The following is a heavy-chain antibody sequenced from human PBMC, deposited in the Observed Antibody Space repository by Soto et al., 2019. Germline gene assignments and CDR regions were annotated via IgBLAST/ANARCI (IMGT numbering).Heavy chain of an antibody. CDR3: TRAKYFYGLGRYVMEV. J-gene: IGHJ6*02. CDR1: GYTFNYYG. Sequence: QVQLEQAGAEVKKPGASVKVSCKASGYTFNYYGISWVRQVPGQGLEWMGWINTNNGDTKYAQKFQDRGIMTTDSAASTAYMELRTLTSDDTAVYFCTRAKYFYGLGRYVMEVWGQGTTVTVSS. CDR2: INTNNGDT. V-gene: IGHV1-18*04. D-gene: IGHD3-10*01.